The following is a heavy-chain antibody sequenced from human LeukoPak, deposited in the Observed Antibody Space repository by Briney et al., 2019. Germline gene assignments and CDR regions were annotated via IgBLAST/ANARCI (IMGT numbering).Heavy chain of an antibody. J-gene: IGHJ4*02. CDR2: ISGSDGST. CDR3: AKDSAKKYDDY. V-gene: IGHV3-23*01. D-gene: IGHD2/OR15-2a*01. Sequence: GGSLRLSCAASGFTFSSYAMSWVRQAPGKGLEWVSGISGSDGSTNYADSVKGRFTISRENPKNTLYLQLNSLRAEDTAVYYCAKDSAKKYDDYWGQGTLVTVSS. CDR1: GFTFSSYA.